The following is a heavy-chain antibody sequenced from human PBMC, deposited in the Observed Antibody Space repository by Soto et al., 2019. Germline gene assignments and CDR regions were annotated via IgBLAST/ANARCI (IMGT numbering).Heavy chain of an antibody. Sequence: PGESLKISCSASGFTFSSYAMHWVRQAPGKGLEYVSAISSNGGSTYYADSVKGRFTISRDNSKNTLYLQMSSLRAEDTAVYYCVKEGEQQQHSYYYYYGMDVWGQGTTVTVSS. D-gene: IGHD6-13*01. CDR3: VKEGEQQQHSYYYYYGMDV. CDR1: GFTFSSYA. J-gene: IGHJ6*02. V-gene: IGHV3-64D*08. CDR2: ISSNGGST.